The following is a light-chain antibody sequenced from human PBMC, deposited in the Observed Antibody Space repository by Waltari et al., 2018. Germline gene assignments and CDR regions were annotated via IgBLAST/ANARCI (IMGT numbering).Light chain of an antibody. J-gene: IGLJ2*01. CDR3: CSYAGTYFV. CDR2: DVS. CDR1: SSDVGGYTY. Sequence: QSALTQPRSVSGSPGQSATISCAGTSSDVGGYTYVSWYQQHPGKAPKLMIYDVSKRPSGVPDRFSGSKSGNTASLTISGLQAEDEADYYCCSYAGTYFVFGGGTMLTVL. V-gene: IGLV2-11*01.